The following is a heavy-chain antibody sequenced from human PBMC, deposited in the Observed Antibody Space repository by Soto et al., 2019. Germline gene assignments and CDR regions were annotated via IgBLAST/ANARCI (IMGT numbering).Heavy chain of an antibody. CDR1: GFIFSEST. CDR3: VKQAHGLDGVACDY. V-gene: IGHV3-64D*06. D-gene: IGHD2-15*01. J-gene: IGHJ4*02. Sequence: GGSLRLSCSAPGFIFSESTIYWVRQVPGKGLEAISAVSTSGRSTYYADSVKDRFTISRDNSKNTLFLQMGSLRPEDTAIYYCVKQAHGLDGVACDYWGQGTQVTVSS. CDR2: VSTSGRST.